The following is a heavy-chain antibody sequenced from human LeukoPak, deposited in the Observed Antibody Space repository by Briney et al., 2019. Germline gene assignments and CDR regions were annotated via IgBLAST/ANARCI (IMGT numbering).Heavy chain of an antibody. CDR2: IDLSDSYT. Sequence: GESLKISCKGSGYSFTSYWISWVRQMPGKGLEWMGRIDLSDSYTNYSPSFQGHVTISADKSITTAYLQWSSLQASDTAMYYCARHEQWLAYYFDYWGQGTLVTVSS. CDR3: ARHEQWLAYYFDY. CDR1: GYSFTSYW. J-gene: IGHJ4*02. V-gene: IGHV5-10-1*01. D-gene: IGHD6-19*01.